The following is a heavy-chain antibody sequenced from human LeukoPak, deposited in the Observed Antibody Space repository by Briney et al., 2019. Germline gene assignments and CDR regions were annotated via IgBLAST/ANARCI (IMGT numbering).Heavy chain of an antibody. V-gene: IGHV4-61*02. Sequence: SQTLSLTCTVSGGSISSGLYYWNWIRQPAGKGLEWIGRIHTSGSTNYNPSLKSRVTISGDTSKNQFSLRLSSVTAADTAVYYCARASYSYDINGWVPFDYWGQGTLVTVSS. CDR1: GGSISSGLYY. CDR2: IHTSGST. D-gene: IGHD3-22*01. CDR3: ARASYSYDINGWVPFDY. J-gene: IGHJ4*02.